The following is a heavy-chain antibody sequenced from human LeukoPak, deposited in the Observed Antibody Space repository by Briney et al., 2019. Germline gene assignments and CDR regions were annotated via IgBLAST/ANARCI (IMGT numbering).Heavy chain of an antibody. CDR3: AKDTGSTSWAYYYGMDV. CDR1: GFTFDDYA. J-gene: IGHJ6*02. D-gene: IGHD2-2*01. CDR2: ISWNSGSI. V-gene: IGHV3-9*01. Sequence: GGSLRLSCAASGFTFDDYAMHWVRQVPGKGLEWVSGISWNSGSIGYADSVKGRFTISRDNAKNSLYLQMNSLRAEDTALYYCAKDTGSTSWAYYYGMDVWGQGTTVTVSS.